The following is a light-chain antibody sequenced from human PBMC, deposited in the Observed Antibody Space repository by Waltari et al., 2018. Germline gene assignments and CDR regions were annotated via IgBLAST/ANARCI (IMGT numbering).Light chain of an antibody. Sequence: QSALTQPASVSGSPGQAITISCTGTSSDVGGYGYVSWYQQHPGKAPKLIIYDVSNRPSGVSSRCSGSKFGNTASLTISGLQADDEADYYCNSYTSSSSLFGGGTRLTVL. V-gene: IGLV2-14*03. CDR3: NSYTSSSSL. J-gene: IGLJ2*01. CDR2: DVS. CDR1: SSDVGGYGY.